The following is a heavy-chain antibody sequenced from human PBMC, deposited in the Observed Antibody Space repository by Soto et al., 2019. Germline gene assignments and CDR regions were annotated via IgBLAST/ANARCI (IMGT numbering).Heavy chain of an antibody. D-gene: IGHD2-2*01. CDR2: IYHSGST. V-gene: IGHV4-4*02. CDR1: GCSIRNRHW. CDR3: ARDSTAIDTSR. J-gene: IGHJ1*01. Sequence: SDSLSHTYVSSGCSIRNRHWWSWVRQPPGKGLEWIGEIYHSGSTNYNPSLKSRVTISVDKSKNQFSLKLSSVTAADTAVYYCARDSTAIDTSRWGQG.